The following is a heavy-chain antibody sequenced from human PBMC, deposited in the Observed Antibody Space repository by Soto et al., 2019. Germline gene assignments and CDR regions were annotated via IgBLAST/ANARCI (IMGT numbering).Heavy chain of an antibody. V-gene: IGHV1-18*04. CDR2: ISAYNGNT. J-gene: IGHJ3*02. CDR1: GYTFTSYG. Sequence: ASVKVSCKASGYTFTSYGISWVRQAPGQGLEWMGWISAYNGNTNYAQKLQGRVTMTTDTSTSTAYMELRSLRSDDTAVYYCARAGHYYDSSSYYPLDGFDIWGQGTMVTVSS. CDR3: ARAGHYYDSSSYYPLDGFDI. D-gene: IGHD3-22*01.